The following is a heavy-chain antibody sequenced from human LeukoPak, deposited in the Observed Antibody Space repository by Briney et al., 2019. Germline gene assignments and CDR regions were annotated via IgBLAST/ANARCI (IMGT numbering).Heavy chain of an antibody. CDR2: ISAYNGNT. V-gene: IGHV1-18*01. CDR3: ARAPFPSLSLPGKIDLIDY. Sequence: KPGESLKISCKGSGYSFTSYGISWVRQAPGQGLEWMGWISAYNGNTNYAQKLQGRVTMTTDTSTSTAYMELRSLRSDDTAVYYCARAPFPSLSLPGKIDLIDYWGQGTLVTVSS. J-gene: IGHJ4*02. CDR1: GYSFTSYG. D-gene: IGHD2/OR15-2a*01.